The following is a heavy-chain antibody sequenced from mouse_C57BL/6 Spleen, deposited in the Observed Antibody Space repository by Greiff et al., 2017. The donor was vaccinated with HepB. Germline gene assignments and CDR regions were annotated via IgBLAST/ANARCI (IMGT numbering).Heavy chain of an antibody. J-gene: IGHJ3*01. CDR1: GYTFTSYW. CDR3: ARSWDSSPFAY. CDR2: IDPSDSYT. V-gene: IGHV1-50*01. Sequence: VQLQQSGAELVKPGASVKLSCKASGYTFTSYWMQWVKQRPGQGLEWIGEIDPSDSYTNYNQKFKGKATLTVDTSSSTAYMQLSSLTSEDSAVYYCARSWDSSPFAYGGQGTLVTVSA. D-gene: IGHD3-2*02.